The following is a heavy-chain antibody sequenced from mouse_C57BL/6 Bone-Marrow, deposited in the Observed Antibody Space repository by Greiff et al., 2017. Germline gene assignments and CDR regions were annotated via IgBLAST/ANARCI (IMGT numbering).Heavy chain of an antibody. CDR2: ISSGGSYT. CDR3: ARHLRAY. Sequence: EVQGVESGGDLVKPGGSLKLSCAASGFTFSSYGMSWVRQTPDKRLEWVATISSGGSYTYYPDSVKGRFTISRDNAKNTLYLQMSSLKSEDTAMYDGARHLRAYWGQGTLVTVSA. D-gene: IGHD1-1*01. V-gene: IGHV5-6*01. J-gene: IGHJ3*01. CDR1: GFTFSSYG.